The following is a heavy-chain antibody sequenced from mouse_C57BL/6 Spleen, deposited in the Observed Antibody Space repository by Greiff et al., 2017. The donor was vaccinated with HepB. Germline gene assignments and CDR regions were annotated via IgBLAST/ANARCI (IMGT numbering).Heavy chain of an antibody. D-gene: IGHD1-3*01. CDR3: TRDYNYRYAMDY. Sequence: EVQGVESGEGLVKPGGSLKLSCAASGFTFSSYAMSWVRQTPEKRLEWVAYISSGGDYIYYADTVKGRFTISRDNARNTLYLQMSSLKSEDTAMYYYTRDYNYRYAMDYWGQGTSVTVSS. CDR1: GFTFSSYA. V-gene: IGHV5-9-1*02. J-gene: IGHJ4*01. CDR2: ISSGGDYI.